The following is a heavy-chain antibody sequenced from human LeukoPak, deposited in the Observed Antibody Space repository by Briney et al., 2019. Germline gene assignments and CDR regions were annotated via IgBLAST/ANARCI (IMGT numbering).Heavy chain of an antibody. J-gene: IGHJ4*02. V-gene: IGHV4-39*07. D-gene: IGHD3-3*01. Sequence: SETLSLTCTVSGGSISSSSYYWGWIRQPPGKGLEWIGSIYYSGSTYYNPSLKSRVTISVDTSKNQFSLKLSSVTAADTAVYYCARGRYDFWSGYSFAEGHWDYWGQGTLVTVSS. CDR2: IYYSGST. CDR1: GGSISSSSYY. CDR3: ARGRYDFWSGYSFAEGHWDY.